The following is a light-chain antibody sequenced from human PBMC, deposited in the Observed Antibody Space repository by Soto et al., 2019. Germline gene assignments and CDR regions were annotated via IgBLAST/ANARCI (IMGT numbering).Light chain of an antibody. CDR1: QSLSSY. CDR3: QQSYSTPPT. J-gene: IGKJ4*01. V-gene: IGKV1-39*01. CDR2: AAS. Sequence: DIQMTQSPSSLAASVGDRVTITCRASQSLSSYLNCYQQKPGKAPKLLIYAASSLQSGVPSRFSGSGSGTDFTLTISSLQPEDFATYYCQQSYSTPPTFVGGTKVEIK.